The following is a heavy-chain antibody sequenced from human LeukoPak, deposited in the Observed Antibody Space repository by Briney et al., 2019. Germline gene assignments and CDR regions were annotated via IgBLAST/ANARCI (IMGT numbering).Heavy chain of an antibody. V-gene: IGHV3-74*01. CDR2: INRDGSGT. CDR3: ARDAFSRISVFGVVSDAFDI. CDR1: GFIFNNYW. J-gene: IGHJ3*02. Sequence: PGGSLRLSCAASGFIFNNYWMYWVRQAPGRGLVWVSRINRDGSGTAYADSVKGRFTISRDNAKNSLYLQMNSLRAEDTAVYYCARDAFSRISVFGVVSDAFDIWGQGTMVTVSS. D-gene: IGHD3-3*01.